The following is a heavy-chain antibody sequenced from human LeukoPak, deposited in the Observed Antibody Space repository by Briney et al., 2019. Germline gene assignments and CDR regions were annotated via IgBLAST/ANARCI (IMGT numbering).Heavy chain of an antibody. CDR3: ARLISYDSSGYYYVAPFGY. CDR2: IYPGDSDT. V-gene: IGHV5-51*01. J-gene: IGHJ4*02. CDR1: GYSFTSYW. Sequence: GESLKISCKGSGYSFTSYWIGWVRQMPGKGLEWMGIIYPGDSDTRYSPSFQGQVTISADKSISTAYLQWSSLKASDTAMYYCARLISYDSSGYYYVAPFGYWGQGTLVTVSS. D-gene: IGHD3-22*01.